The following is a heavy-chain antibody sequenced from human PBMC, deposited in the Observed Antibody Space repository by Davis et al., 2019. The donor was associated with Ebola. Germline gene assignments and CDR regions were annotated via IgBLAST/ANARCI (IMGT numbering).Heavy chain of an antibody. CDR2: IKQDGSEK. Sequence: GESLKISCAASGFTFSSYWMSWVRQAPGKGLEWVANIKQDGSEKYYVDSVKGRFTISRDNAKNSLYLQMNSLRSEDTAVYYCARAYYDSSGYYYSWGQGTLVTVSS. D-gene: IGHD3-22*01. V-gene: IGHV3-7*04. CDR1: GFTFSSYW. J-gene: IGHJ4*02. CDR3: ARAYYDSSGYYYS.